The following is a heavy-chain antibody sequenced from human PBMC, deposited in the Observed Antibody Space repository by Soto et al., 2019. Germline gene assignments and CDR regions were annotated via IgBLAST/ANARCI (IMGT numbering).Heavy chain of an antibody. V-gene: IGHV3-23*01. CDR1: GFAFSSYA. J-gene: IGHJ4*02. CDR3: ASQEVRTDY. CDR2: ISGSGGST. Sequence: PVGSLRLSCAASGFAFSSYAMSWVRQAPGKGLEWVSAISGSGGSTYYADSVKGRFTISRDNSKNTLYLQMNSLRAEDTAVYYCASQEVRTDYWGQGTLVTVSS. D-gene: IGHD2-2*01.